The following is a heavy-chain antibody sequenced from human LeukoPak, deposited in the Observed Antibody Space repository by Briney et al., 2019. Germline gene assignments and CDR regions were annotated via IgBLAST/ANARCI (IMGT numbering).Heavy chain of an antibody. CDR1: GGSISSSSYY. Sequence: PSETLSLTCTVSGGSISSSSYYWGWIRQPPGKGLEWIGSIYYSGSTYYNPSLKSRVTISVDTSKNQFSLKLSSVTAADTAVYYCARGTSKRWIPNDYWGQGTLVTVSS. V-gene: IGHV4-39*07. CDR3: ARGTSKRWIPNDY. CDR2: IYYSGST. D-gene: IGHD5-18*01. J-gene: IGHJ4*02.